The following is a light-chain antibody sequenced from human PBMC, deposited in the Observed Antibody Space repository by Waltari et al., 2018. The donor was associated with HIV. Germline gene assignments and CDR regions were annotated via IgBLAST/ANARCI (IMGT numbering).Light chain of an antibody. CDR3: AAWDDSLSGVV. V-gene: IGLV1-47*01. Sequence: QSVLTQPPSASGTPGQRLTISCSGSSSNIGSYYVYWYQQLPGTAPKLLIYRNNQRPSGVPDRFSGSKSGTSASLAISGLRSEDEADYYCAAWDDSLSGVVFGGGTKLTVL. CDR1: SSNIGSYY. J-gene: IGLJ2*01. CDR2: RNN.